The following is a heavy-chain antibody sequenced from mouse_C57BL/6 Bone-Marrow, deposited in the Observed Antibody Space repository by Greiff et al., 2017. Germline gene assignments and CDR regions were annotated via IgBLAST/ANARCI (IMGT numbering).Heavy chain of an antibody. CDR3: ARQGGRWLIVLAY. CDR1: GFTFSSYG. J-gene: IGHJ3*01. D-gene: IGHD2-3*01. CDR2: ISSGGSYT. V-gene: IGHV5-6*02. Sequence: DVMLVESGGDLVKPGGSLKLSCAASGFTFSSYGMSWVRQTPDKRLEWVATISSGGSYTYYPASVKGRFPISRDNAKNTLYLQMSSLKAEDTAMYYCARQGGRWLIVLAYWGQGTLVTVSA.